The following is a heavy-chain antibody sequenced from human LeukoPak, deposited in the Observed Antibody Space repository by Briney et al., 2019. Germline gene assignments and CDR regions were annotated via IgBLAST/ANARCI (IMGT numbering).Heavy chain of an antibody. CDR1: GYTFTSYD. Sequence: ASVKVSCKASGYTFTSYDINWVRQATGQGLEGIGWVNPNSGHTGYAQKFQGRVTMTRNTSISTAYMELSSLRSEDTAVYYCARGAPGSYCSGGSCPYFDYWGQGTLVSVSS. D-gene: IGHD2-15*01. J-gene: IGHJ4*02. CDR2: VNPNSGHT. V-gene: IGHV1-8*01. CDR3: ARGAPGSYCSGGSCPYFDY.